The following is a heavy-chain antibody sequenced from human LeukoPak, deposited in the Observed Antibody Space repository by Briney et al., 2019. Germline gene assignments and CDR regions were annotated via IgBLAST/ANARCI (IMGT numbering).Heavy chain of an antibody. CDR3: ARTIAVAHDAFDI. D-gene: IGHD6-19*01. CDR1: GGSISSSSYY. J-gene: IGHJ3*02. Sequence: KTSETLSLTCTVSGGSISSSSYYWGWIRQPPGKGLEWIGSIYYSGSTYYNPSLKSRVTISVDTSKNQFSLKLSSVTAADTAVYYCARTIAVAHDAFDIWGQGTMVTVSS. V-gene: IGHV4-39*07. CDR2: IYYSGST.